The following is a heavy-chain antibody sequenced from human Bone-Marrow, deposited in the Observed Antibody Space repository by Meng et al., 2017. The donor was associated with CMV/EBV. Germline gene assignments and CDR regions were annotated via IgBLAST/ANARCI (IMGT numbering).Heavy chain of an antibody. Sequence: SETLSLTCTVSAGSISSSSYYWGRIRQPPGKGLEWIGSIYYSGSTYYNPSLKSRVTISVDTSKNQFSLKLSSVTAADTAVYYCARGGSYYLYYYYGMDVWGQGTTVTVSS. CDR2: IYYSGST. CDR1: AGSISSSSYY. CDR3: ARGGSYYLYYYYGMDV. J-gene: IGHJ6*02. D-gene: IGHD1-26*01. V-gene: IGHV4-39*07.